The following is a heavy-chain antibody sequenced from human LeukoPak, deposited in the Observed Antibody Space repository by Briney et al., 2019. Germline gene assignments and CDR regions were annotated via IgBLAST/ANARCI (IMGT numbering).Heavy chain of an antibody. J-gene: IGHJ5*02. Sequence: GGSLRLSCAASGFTFSSYGMHWVRQAPGKGLEWVAVISYDGSNKYYADSVKGRFTISRDNSKNTLYLQMSSLRAEDTAVYYCATLSGGGIAVAGPQPNTFDPWGQGTLVTVSS. CDR1: GFTFSSYG. CDR3: ATLSGGGIAVAGPQPNTFDP. D-gene: IGHD6-19*01. V-gene: IGHV3-30*03. CDR2: ISYDGSNK.